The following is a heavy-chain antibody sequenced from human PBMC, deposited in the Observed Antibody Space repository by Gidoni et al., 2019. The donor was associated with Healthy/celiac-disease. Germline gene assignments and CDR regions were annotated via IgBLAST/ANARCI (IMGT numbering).Heavy chain of an antibody. V-gene: IGHV1-24*01. CDR1: GYTLTELS. D-gene: IGHD5-12*01. Sequence: QVQLVQSGAEVKKPGDAVKVSCKVAGYTLTELSMHWVRQAPGKGLEWRGGFDPEDGETISAQKFQCRVTMTEDTSTDTAYMELSSLRSEDTSVYYCATWTNIPDAFDIWGQGTMVTVSS. J-gene: IGHJ3*02. CDR3: ATWTNIPDAFDI. CDR2: FDPEDGET.